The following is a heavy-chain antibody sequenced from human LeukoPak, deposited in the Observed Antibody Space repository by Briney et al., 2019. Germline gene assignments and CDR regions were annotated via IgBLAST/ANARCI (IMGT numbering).Heavy chain of an antibody. CDR2: ISYDGSNK. D-gene: IGHD6-6*01. Sequence: PGGSLRLSCAASGFTVSSNYMSWVRQAPGKGLEWVAVISYDGSNKYYADSVKGRFTISRDNSKNTLYLQMNSLRAEDTAIYYCARDYSSASGWFDPWGQGTLVTVSS. J-gene: IGHJ5*02. CDR3: ARDYSSASGWFDP. V-gene: IGHV3-30-3*01. CDR1: GFTVSSNY.